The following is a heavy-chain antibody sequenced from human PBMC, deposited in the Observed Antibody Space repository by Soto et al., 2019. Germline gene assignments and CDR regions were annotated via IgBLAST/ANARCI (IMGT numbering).Heavy chain of an antibody. Sequence: QVQLQESGPGLVKPSETLSLTCTVSGGSISNFYWTWIRQPPGKGLEWIGKVHYSGSTNYNPSLKSRVNPSVDTAKHQLSLNLSSVTAADTAVYYCARHKAAGSDRGGMDVWGPGTTVTVSS. V-gene: IGHV4-59*08. J-gene: IGHJ6*02. CDR2: VHYSGST. CDR3: ARHKAAGSDRGGMDV. D-gene: IGHD6-25*01. CDR1: GGSISNFY.